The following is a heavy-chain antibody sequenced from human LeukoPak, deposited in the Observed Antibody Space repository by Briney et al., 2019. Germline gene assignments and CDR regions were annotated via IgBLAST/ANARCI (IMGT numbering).Heavy chain of an antibody. CDR3: ARETKAFDI. CDR2: IYYTGNT. CDR1: GGSINRGGSY. Sequence: SETLSLTCTVSGGSINRGGSYWSWIRQSPGKDLEWIGYIYYTGNTYYNPSLKSRVTISTDTSKNQFSLKLSSVTAADTAVYYSARETKAFDIWGQGTMVTVSS. V-gene: IGHV4-30-4*02. J-gene: IGHJ3*02.